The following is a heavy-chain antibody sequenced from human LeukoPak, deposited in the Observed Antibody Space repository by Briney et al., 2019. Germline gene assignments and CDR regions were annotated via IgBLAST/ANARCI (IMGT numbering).Heavy chain of an antibody. CDR2: FHTSGTP. CDR3: ARDRAARHYYYMDV. V-gene: IGHV4-61*02. D-gene: IGHD6-6*01. CDR1: GGSISRGSYH. Sequence: SQTLSLTSTVSGGSISRGSYHWSWIRQPAGKGLEWIGRFHTSGTPNYNPSVKSRVTISIDTSRNQFSLKLSSVTAADTAVYYCARDRAARHYYYMDVWGKGTTVTVSS. J-gene: IGHJ6*03.